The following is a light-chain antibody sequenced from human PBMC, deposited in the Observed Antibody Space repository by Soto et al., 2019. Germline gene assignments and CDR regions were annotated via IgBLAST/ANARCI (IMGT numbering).Light chain of an antibody. Sequence: EIVLTQSPGTLSLSPGERATLSCRASQSVSSYLAWYQQKPGQAPRLLIYDVSSRATGIPDRFSGSGSGTDFTLTISRLEPEDFAVFYCQQYGSSLPWTFGQGTKVEIK. CDR3: QQYGSSLPWT. V-gene: IGKV3-20*01. CDR2: DVS. CDR1: QSVSSY. J-gene: IGKJ1*01.